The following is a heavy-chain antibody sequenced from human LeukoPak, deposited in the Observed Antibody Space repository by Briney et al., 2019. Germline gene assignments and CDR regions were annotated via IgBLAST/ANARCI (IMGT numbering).Heavy chain of an antibody. Sequence: GGSLRLSCAASGFSFSDYYMSWIRQAPGKGLEWVSYISSSGSYTNYADPVKGRFTISRDNAKNSLYLQMNSLRAEDTAVYYCASIYGSSGYSDYWGQGTLVTVS. CDR1: GFSFSDYY. V-gene: IGHV3-11*06. D-gene: IGHD3-22*01. J-gene: IGHJ4*02. CDR3: ASIYGSSGYSDY. CDR2: ISSSGSYT.